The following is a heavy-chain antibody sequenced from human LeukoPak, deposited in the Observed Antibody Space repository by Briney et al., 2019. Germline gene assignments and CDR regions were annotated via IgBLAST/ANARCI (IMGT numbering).Heavy chain of an antibody. V-gene: IGHV3-48*01. CDR1: GFTFSTYR. Sequence: PGGSLRLSCAASGFTFSTYRMNWVRQAPGKRLEWVSYITGSSDSKLYADSVKGRFTISRDNSKNTLYLQMNSLRAEDTAVYYCANVLGYCSSTSCYTYWGQGTLVTVSS. CDR3: ANVLGYCSSTSCYTY. CDR2: ITGSSDSK. J-gene: IGHJ4*02. D-gene: IGHD2-2*02.